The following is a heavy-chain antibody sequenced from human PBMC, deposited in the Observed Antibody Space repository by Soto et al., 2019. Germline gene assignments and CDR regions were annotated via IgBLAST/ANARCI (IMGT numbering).Heavy chain of an antibody. V-gene: IGHV3-43*01. CDR2: ISWNGGSI. CDR1: GFIFDDYT. CDR3: AKGRWRLADDAFDV. Sequence: EVQLVESGGVVVQPGGSLRLSCAASGFIFDDYTMHWVRQAPGKGLHWVALISWNGGSIYHADAVKGRFTISRDNRKNSLYLEMTSVRTDDTALYYCAKGRWRLADDAFDVWGRGTMVTVSS. J-gene: IGHJ3*01.